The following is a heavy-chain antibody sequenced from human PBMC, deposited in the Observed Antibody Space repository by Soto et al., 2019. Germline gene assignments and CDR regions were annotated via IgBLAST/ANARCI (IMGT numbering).Heavy chain of an antibody. J-gene: IGHJ6*03. CDR3: AGTTSHHWLYMDV. Sequence: SETLSLTCAVYGGSFSDYFWSWIRQPPGKGLEWIGEINHSGTTNYNPSLKSRVTISLDTSKNQFSLQLTSVTPEDTAVYYCAGTTSHHWLYMDVWGKGATVTVSS. D-gene: IGHD1-7*01. CDR2: INHSGTT. CDR1: GGSFSDYF. V-gene: IGHV4-34*01.